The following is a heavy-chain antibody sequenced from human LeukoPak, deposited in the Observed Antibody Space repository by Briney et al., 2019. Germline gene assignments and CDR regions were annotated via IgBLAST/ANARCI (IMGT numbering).Heavy chain of an antibody. D-gene: IGHD1-14*01. CDR2: IRNDGSNK. V-gene: IGHV3-30*02. Sequence: GRSLRLSCAASGFTFSSYGMHWVRQAPGKGLEWVAFIRNDGSNKNYADSVKGRFTISRDNSKNTLYLQMSSLRAEDTAVYYCGGSGLDPWGQGTLVTISS. J-gene: IGHJ5*02. CDR3: GGSGLDP. CDR1: GFTFSSYG.